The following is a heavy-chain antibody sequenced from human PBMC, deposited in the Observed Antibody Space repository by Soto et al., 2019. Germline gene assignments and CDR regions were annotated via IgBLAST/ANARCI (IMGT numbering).Heavy chain of an antibody. CDR1: GFTFSSYA. CDR2: ISGSGGST. Sequence: EVQLLESGGGLVQPGGSLRLSCAASGFTFSSYAMSWVRQAPGKGLEWVSAISGSGGSTYYADSVKGRFTISRDNSKNTLYLQMNSLRAEDTAVYYCAKDPSFNSTRPLYYYSYGMHVWGQGTTVTVSS. D-gene: IGHD2-2*01. V-gene: IGHV3-23*01. J-gene: IGHJ6*02. CDR3: AKDPSFNSTRPLYYYSYGMHV.